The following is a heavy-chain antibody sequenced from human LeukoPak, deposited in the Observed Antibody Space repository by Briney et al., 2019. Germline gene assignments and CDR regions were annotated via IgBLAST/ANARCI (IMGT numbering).Heavy chain of an antibody. CDR2: IIPILGIA. CDR1: GGTFSSYA. D-gene: IGHD2-8*01. CDR3: ARKDCTNGVCYRDY. J-gene: IGHJ4*02. Sequence: ASVKVSFKASGGTFSSYAISWVRQAPGQGLEWMGRIIPILGIANYAQKFQGRVTITADKSTSTAYMELSRLRSEDTAVYYCARKDCTNGVCYRDYWGQGTLVTVSS. V-gene: IGHV1-69*04.